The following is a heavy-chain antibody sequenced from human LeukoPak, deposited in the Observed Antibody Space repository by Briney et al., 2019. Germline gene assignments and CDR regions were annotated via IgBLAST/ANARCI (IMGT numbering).Heavy chain of an antibody. CDR3: ARASAYKPPLDGEDDSFYY. CDR1: GYNFDIFG. CDR2: ISALNGKS. V-gene: IGHV1-18*01. Sequence: ASVKVSCKASGYNFDIFGMTWVRQAPGQGFEWIGGISALNGKSDYAQNFRGRVTMTMDTSTNTVYLELRSLRSDDTAVYYCARASAYKPPLDGEDDSFYYWGQGTLVTVSS. D-gene: IGHD3-3*01. J-gene: IGHJ4*02.